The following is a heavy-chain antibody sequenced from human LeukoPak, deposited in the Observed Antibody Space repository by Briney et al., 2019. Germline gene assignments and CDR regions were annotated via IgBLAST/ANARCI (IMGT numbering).Heavy chain of an antibody. D-gene: IGHD3-22*01. CDR1: GFSLSSYA. V-gene: IGHV3-23*01. J-gene: IGHJ3*02. CDR2: ISGSGGST. Sequence: GGSLRLSCAASGFSLSSYAMSWVRQAPGKGLEWVSGISGSGGSTYYADSVKGRFTISRDNAKNSLYLQMNSLRAEDTAVYYCARDGTYYYDSSGYYSDAFDIWGQGTMVTVSS. CDR3: ARDGTYYYDSSGYYSDAFDI.